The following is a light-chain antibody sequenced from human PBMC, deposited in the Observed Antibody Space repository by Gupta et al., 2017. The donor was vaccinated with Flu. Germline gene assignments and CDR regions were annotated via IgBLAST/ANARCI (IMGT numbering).Light chain of an antibody. Sequence: DIQMTQSPSSLSASVGDRVAITCRASQTISNYLNWYQQRPGKAPKLLIYTASTLQSAVPSRFSGSGSGTDFTLTISSLRPEDFATYYCQQSYSTPYTFGQGTKLEIK. CDR3: QQSYSTPYT. V-gene: IGKV1-39*01. J-gene: IGKJ2*01. CDR1: QTISNY. CDR2: TAS.